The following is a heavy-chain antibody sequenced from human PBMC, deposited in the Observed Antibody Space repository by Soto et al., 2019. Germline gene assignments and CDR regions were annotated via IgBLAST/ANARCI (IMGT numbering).Heavy chain of an antibody. CDR3: ARWVGVSRYDNSGKYDS. V-gene: IGHV3-30*03. CDR1: GFTFSGSG. CDR2: VSDDGTRK. J-gene: IGHJ5*01. D-gene: IGHD3-22*01. Sequence: QVQLVESGGGVVQPGRSLRLTCAASGFTFSGSGMHWVRQDPGKGLEWVALVSDDGTRKYYAASLKGRFTISRDNSENTLYLQMNSLRAEDSAVYYWARWVGVSRYDNSGKYDSWCQGTLVTVSS.